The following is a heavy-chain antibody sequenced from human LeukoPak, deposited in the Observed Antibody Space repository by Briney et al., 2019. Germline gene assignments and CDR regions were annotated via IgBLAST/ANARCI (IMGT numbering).Heavy chain of an antibody. CDR2: IYHSGST. CDR1: GGSISSGYY. J-gene: IGHJ5*02. D-gene: IGHD3-22*01. CDR3: ARSVVVITNNWFDP. V-gene: IGHV4-38-2*02. Sequence: PSETLSLTCTVSGGSISSGYYWGWIRQPPGKGLEWIGSIYHSGSTYYNPSLKSRVTISVDTSKNQFSLKLSSVTAADTAVYYCARSVVVITNNWFDPWGQGTLVTVSS.